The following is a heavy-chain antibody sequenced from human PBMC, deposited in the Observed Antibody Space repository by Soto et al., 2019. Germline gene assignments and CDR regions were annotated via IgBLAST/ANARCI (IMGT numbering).Heavy chain of an antibody. D-gene: IGHD6-6*01. J-gene: IGHJ4*02. Sequence: QVHLVQSGAEVKKPGASVKVSCKASGYTFISYGVSWVRQAPGQGLEWMGWISAYNGDTNYAQKLQDRVTMTTDTSANTPYMQLRSLRSDDTAVYYCARDVSSSLATHYLDHWGQGTLVSVSS. V-gene: IGHV1-18*01. CDR1: GYTFISYG. CDR3: ARDVSSSLATHYLDH. CDR2: ISAYNGDT.